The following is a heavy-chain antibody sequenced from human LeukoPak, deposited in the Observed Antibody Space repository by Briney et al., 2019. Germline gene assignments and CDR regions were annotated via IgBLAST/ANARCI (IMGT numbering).Heavy chain of an antibody. Sequence: PSETLSLTCTVSGGPISSNYWSWIRQPPGKGLEWIGNIYDNGYSASTNYNPPLKSRVTISVDTSKNQFSLNLNSVTAADTAIYYCASGDRVANFDFWGQGTLVTVSS. V-gene: IGHV4-59*01. CDR2: IYDNGYSAST. J-gene: IGHJ4*02. D-gene: IGHD3-10*01. CDR1: GGPISSNY. CDR3: ASGDRVANFDF.